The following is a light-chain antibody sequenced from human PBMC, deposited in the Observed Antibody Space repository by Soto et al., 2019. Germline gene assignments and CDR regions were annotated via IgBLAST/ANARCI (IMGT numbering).Light chain of an antibody. CDR3: QQHYNTPYA. CDR1: QSVLFSSNNKNY. CDR2: WSS. V-gene: IGKV4-1*01. J-gene: IGKJ2*01. Sequence: DIVMAQSPDSLAVSLGERATIYCKSSQSVLFSSNNKNYLAWYQQRPGQPPKLLLYWSSTRQSGVPDRFSGSGSGTNFTLTISSLQAEDAAVYYCQQHYNTPYAFGQGTKLEI.